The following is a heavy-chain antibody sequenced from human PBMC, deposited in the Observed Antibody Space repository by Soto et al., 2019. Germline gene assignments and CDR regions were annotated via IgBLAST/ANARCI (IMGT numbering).Heavy chain of an antibody. D-gene: IGHD3-10*01. CDR1: GFTFSSYA. CDR2: ISGSGGST. V-gene: IGHV3-23*01. CDR3: AKRGFGEFEYYFDD. Sequence: GGSLRLSCAASGFTFSSYAMSWVRQAPGKGLEWVSAISGSGGSTYYADSVKGRFTISRDNSKNTLYLQMNSMRAEDTAVYCCAKRGFGEFEYYFDDWGQGTLVTVSS. J-gene: IGHJ4*02.